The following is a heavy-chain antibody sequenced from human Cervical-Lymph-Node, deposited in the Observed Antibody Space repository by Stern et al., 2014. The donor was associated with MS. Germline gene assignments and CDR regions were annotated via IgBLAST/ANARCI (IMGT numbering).Heavy chain of an antibody. CDR1: GGTFSNYA. D-gene: IGHD4-17*01. Sequence: VQLVESGAEVKKPGSSVKVSCKASGGTFSNYATSWVRQAPGQGLEWMGGIVPLFGKPNYAQKFQGRVTITADESTSTAYMDLSSLRSKDTAVYYCASPLTATSVPFGYYGMDVWGQGTTVTVS. CDR3: ASPLTATSVPFGYYGMDV. J-gene: IGHJ6*02. CDR2: IVPLFGKP. V-gene: IGHV1-69*01.